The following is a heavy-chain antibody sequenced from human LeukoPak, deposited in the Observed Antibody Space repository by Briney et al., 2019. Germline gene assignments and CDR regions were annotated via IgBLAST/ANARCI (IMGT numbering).Heavy chain of an antibody. Sequence: PSDTLSLTCTVSGGSISSYYWSWFRQPPGKGLEWSGYIYYSGSTNYNPSLKSRVTISVDTSKNQFSLKLSSVTAADTAVYYCARARVATIIFDYWGQGTLVTVSS. CDR2: IYYSGST. CDR3: ARARVATIIFDY. V-gene: IGHV4-59*01. D-gene: IGHD5-12*01. J-gene: IGHJ4*02. CDR1: GGSISSYY.